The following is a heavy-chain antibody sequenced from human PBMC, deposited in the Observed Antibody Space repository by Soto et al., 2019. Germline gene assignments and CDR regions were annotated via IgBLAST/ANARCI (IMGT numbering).Heavy chain of an antibody. CDR1: GFTFSSYW. J-gene: IGHJ4*02. Sequence: QPGGSLRLSCAASGFTFSSYWMHWVRQTPEKGLVWVSRINSDGSTTSYADSVKGRFTISRDNAKNTLYLQMNSLRSEDTAVYYCARDTPSTDHFWSGYWSYWGQGTLVTVSS. D-gene: IGHD3-3*02. V-gene: IGHV3-74*01. CDR3: ARDTPSTDHFWSGYWSY. CDR2: INSDGSTT.